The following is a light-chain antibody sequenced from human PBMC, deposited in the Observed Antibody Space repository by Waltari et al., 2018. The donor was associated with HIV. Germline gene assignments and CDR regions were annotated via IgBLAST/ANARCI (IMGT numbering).Light chain of an antibody. V-gene: IGLV9-49*01. CDR3: GADHGSGSNFVRI. CDR1: SGYSNYK. CDR2: VGTGGIVG. Sequence: QPVLTQPPSASASLGASVTLTCSLSSGYSNYKVDWYQQRPGKGPRFVMRVGTGGIVGSKGDDVPDRFSVLASGLNRYLTIKNIQEEDESDYHCGADHGSGSNFVRIFGGGTKLTVL. J-gene: IGLJ2*01.